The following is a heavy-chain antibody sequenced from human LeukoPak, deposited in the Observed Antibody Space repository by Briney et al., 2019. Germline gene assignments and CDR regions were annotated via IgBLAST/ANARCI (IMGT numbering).Heavy chain of an antibody. D-gene: IGHD4-17*01. V-gene: IGHV3-30*02. CDR2: IRYDGSKK. Sequence: GGSLRLSCAASGFTFSSYGMHGVRQAPGKGLEWVAFIRYDGSKKYYADSVKGRFTISRDNSKNTLYLQMNSLRAEDTAVYYCAKVNDYGDYVSFDYWGQGTLVTVSS. J-gene: IGHJ4*02. CDR1: GFTFSSYG. CDR3: AKVNDYGDYVSFDY.